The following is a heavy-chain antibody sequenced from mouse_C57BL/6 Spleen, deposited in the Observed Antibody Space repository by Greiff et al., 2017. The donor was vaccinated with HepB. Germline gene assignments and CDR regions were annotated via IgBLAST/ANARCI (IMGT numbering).Heavy chain of an antibody. D-gene: IGHD2-2*01. V-gene: IGHV1-80*01. CDR2: IYPGDGDT. CDR1: GYAFSSYW. J-gene: IGHJ3*01. CDR3: ARRYGYDGPGFAY. Sequence: VQLKESGAELVKPGASVKISCKASGYAFSSYWMNWVKQRPGKGLEWIGQIYPGDGDTNYNGKFKGKATLTADKSSSTAYRQLSSLTSEDSAVYFWARRYGYDGPGFAYWGQGTLVTVSA.